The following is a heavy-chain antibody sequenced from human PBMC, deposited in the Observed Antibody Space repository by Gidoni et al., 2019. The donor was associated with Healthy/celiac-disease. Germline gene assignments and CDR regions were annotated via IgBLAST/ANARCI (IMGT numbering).Heavy chain of an antibody. CDR3: ANDLKVPGDYVFFDY. V-gene: IGHV3-23*01. Sequence: EVQQLESGGGLVQPGGSLRLSCAASGFTFSSYAMRWVRQDPGKGLEWVSSISGSGGSTYYADSVKGRFTISRDNSKNSLYLQMNSLRAEDTAVYYCANDLKVPGDYVFFDYWGQGTLVTVSS. D-gene: IGHD4-17*01. CDR2: ISGSGGST. J-gene: IGHJ4*02. CDR1: GFTFSSYA.